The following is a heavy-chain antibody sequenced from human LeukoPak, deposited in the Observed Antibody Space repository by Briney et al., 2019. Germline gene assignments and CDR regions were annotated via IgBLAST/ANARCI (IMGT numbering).Heavy chain of an antibody. CDR1: GFTFSSYA. CDR3: ARDPNFCSGGSCYYYYGMDV. D-gene: IGHD2-15*01. CDR2: ISYDGSNK. Sequence: PGGSLRLSCAASGFTFSSYAMHWVRQAPGKGLEWVAVISYDGSNKHYADSVKGRFTISRDNSKNTLYLQMNSLRAEDTAVYYCARDPNFCSGGSCYYYYGMDVWGQGTTVTVSS. J-gene: IGHJ6*02. V-gene: IGHV3-30*04.